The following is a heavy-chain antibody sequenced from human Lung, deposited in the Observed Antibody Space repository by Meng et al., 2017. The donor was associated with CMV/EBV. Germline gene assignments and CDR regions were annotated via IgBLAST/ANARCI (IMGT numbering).Heavy chain of an antibody. V-gene: IGHV4-34*01. J-gene: IGHJ4*02. D-gene: IGHD1-26*01. Sequence: SETLSPXXAVYGGSFSGYYWSWIRQPPGKGLEWIGEINHSGSTNYNPSLKSRVTISVDTSKNQFSLKLSSVTAADTAVYYCARVIGYGGSGRVDYWGQGTLVTVSS. CDR3: ARVIGYGGSGRVDY. CDR2: INHSGST. CDR1: GGSFSGYY.